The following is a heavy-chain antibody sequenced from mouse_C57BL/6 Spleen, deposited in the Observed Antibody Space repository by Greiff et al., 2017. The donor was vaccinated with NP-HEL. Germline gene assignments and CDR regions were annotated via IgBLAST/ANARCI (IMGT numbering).Heavy chain of an antibody. J-gene: IGHJ3*01. D-gene: IGHD2-4*01. CDR1: GFTFSDYY. V-gene: IGHV5-16*01. Sequence: EVQLVESEGGLVQPGSSMTLSCTASGFTFSDYYMAWVRQVPEKGLEWVANINYDGSSTYYLDPLKSRFIISRDNAKNILYLPMSSLKSEDTATYYCARVHYDSSFAYWGQGTLVTVSA. CDR2: INYDGSST. CDR3: ARVHYDSSFAY.